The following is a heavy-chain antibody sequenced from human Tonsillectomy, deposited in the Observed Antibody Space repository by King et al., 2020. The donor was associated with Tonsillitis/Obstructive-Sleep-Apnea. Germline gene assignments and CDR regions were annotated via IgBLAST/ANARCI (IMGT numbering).Heavy chain of an antibody. CDR2: INHSGST. CDR1: GGSFSCYY. D-gene: IGHD3-3*01. J-gene: IGHJ5*02. CDR3: ARDEWPQGFDP. V-gene: IGHV4-34*01. Sequence: VQLQQWGAGLFKPSETLSLTCAVYGGSFSCYYWSWIRQPPGKGLEWIGGINHSGSTNYNPSLKSLVTISVDTSKNLFSLKLSSVTAEDTAMYYCARDEWPQGFDPWGQGTLVTVSS.